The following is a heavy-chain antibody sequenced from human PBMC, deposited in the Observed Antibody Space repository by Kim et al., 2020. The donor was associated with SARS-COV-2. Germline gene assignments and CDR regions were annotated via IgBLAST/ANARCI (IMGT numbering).Heavy chain of an antibody. CDR1: EFTLSAYN. J-gene: IGHJ6*02. Sequence: GGSLRLSCAASEFTLSAYNMNWVRQAPGKGLEWVSHISSSSSKYYADSVKGRFTISRDNAKNSLYLQMNSLRDEDTAVYYCARDREVVPDGMDVWGQGTTVTVSS. D-gene: IGHD2-2*01. CDR3: ARDREVVPDGMDV. CDR2: ISSSSSK. V-gene: IGHV3-48*02.